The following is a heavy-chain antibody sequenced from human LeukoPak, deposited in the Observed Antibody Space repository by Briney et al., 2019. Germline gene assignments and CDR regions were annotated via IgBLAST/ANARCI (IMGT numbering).Heavy chain of an antibody. V-gene: IGHV1-46*01. J-gene: IGHJ4*02. CDR2: INPSGGST. CDR1: GYTFTSYY. D-gene: IGHD3-22*01. Sequence: ASVKVSCKASGYTFTSYYMHWVRQAPGQGLEWMGIINPSGGSTSYAQKFQGRVTMTRDTSTSTVYMELSSLRSEDTAVYYCARGVVVIKTPSSALDYWGQGTLVTVSS. CDR3: ARGVVVIKTPSSALDY.